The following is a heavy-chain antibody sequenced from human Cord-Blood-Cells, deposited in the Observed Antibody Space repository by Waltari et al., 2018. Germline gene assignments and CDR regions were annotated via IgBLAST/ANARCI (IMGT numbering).Heavy chain of an antibody. Sequence: QLQLQESGPGLVKPSETLSLTCTVSGGSISSSSYYWGWIRQPPGKGLEWIGSMYYSGSPTSHPSPKSRVTISVDTSKNQFSLKLSSVTAADTAVYYCARHTGNWGQGTLVTVSS. CDR2: MYYSGSP. J-gene: IGHJ4*02. D-gene: IGHD2-8*02. CDR3: ARHTGN. CDR1: GGSISSSSYY. V-gene: IGHV4-39*01.